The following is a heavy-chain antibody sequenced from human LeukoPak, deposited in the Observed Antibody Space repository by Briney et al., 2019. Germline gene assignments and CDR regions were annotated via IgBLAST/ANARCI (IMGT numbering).Heavy chain of an antibody. CDR1: GGSVSSGSYY. V-gene: IGHV4-61*01. Sequence: SETLSLTCTVSGGSVSSGSYYWSWIRQPPGKGLEWIGYIYYSGSTNYNPSLKSRVTISVDTSKNQFSLKLSSVTAADTAVYYCASNLSGSYHNWFDPWGQGTLVTVSS. D-gene: IGHD1-26*01. CDR3: ASNLSGSYHNWFDP. CDR2: IYYSGST. J-gene: IGHJ5*02.